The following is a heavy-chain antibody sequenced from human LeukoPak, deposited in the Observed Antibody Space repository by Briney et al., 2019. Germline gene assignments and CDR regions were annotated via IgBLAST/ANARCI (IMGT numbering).Heavy chain of an antibody. V-gene: IGHV3-21*01. D-gene: IGHD2-21*02. CDR2: ISSSSTYI. CDR3: TRSPQYCGSDCYSDY. J-gene: IGHJ4*02. CDR1: GFTFSSYT. Sequence: GGSLRLSCAASGFTFSSYTMNWVRQAPGKGLEWVSYISSSSTYIYYADSVKGRFTISRDNARNSLFLQMHSLRAEDTAVYYCTRSPQYCGSDCYSDYWGQGTLVTVSS.